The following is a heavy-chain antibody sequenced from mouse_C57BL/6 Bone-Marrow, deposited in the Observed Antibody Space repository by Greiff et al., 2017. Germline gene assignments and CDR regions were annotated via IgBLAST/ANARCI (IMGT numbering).Heavy chain of an antibody. CDR2: ILPGSGIT. CDR1: GYTFTGYW. D-gene: IGHD1-1*01. CDR3: ATGVITTVAEFAY. Sequence: QVQLQQSGAELMKPGASVKLSCKATGYTFTGYWIEWVKQRPGHGLEWIGEILPGSGITNYIEKFKGKATFTADTTSNTAYMQLSSLTTADSAIYYCATGVITTVAEFAYWGQGTLVTVSA. V-gene: IGHV1-9*01. J-gene: IGHJ3*01.